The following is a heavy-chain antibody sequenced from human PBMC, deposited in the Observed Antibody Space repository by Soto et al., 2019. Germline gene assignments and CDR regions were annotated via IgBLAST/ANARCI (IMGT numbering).Heavy chain of an antibody. CDR1: GFTFSGFW. CDR3: VRSSGWLGDS. CDR2: IKQDGNEK. V-gene: IGHV3-7*04. J-gene: IGHJ5*01. D-gene: IGHD5-12*01. Sequence: EVQLVESGGGLVQPGGSLRLACAASGFTFSGFWMNWVRQAPGKGLEWLAIIKQDGNEKHYVDSVNGRFTIPRDNANNLLYLEMSNLGVDDTAMYYCVRSSGWLGDSWGQGTLVTVSP.